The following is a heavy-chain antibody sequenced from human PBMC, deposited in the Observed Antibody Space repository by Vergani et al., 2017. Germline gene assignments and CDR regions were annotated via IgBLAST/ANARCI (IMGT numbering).Heavy chain of an antibody. J-gene: IGHJ6*02. Sequence: QVQLVESGGGVVQPGRSLRLSCAASGFTFSSYGMHWVRQAPGKGLEWVAVIWYDGSNKYYADSVKGRFTISRYNSKNTLYLQMNSLRAEDTAVYYCAKDLTPFTMIVDRYGMDVWGQGTTVTVSS. D-gene: IGHD3-22*01. CDR2: IWYDGSNK. CDR3: AKDLTPFTMIVDRYGMDV. V-gene: IGHV3-33*06. CDR1: GFTFSSYG.